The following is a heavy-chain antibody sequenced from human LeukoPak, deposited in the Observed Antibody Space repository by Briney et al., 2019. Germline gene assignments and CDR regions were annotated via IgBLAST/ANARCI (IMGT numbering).Heavy chain of an antibody. CDR2: TSDDGKKK. CDR1: GFTFSRYD. D-gene: IGHD6-13*01. J-gene: IGHJ5*02. V-gene: IGHV3-30*04. Sequence: GGSLRLSCVAFGFTFSRYDVHWVRQAPGKGLEWVAVTSDDGKKKVYADSVKGRFTISRDNSKNTLYLQMSSLRAEDTALYYCARAAAETGAFRDNWFDPWGQGTLVTVSS. CDR3: ARAAAETGAFRDNWFDP.